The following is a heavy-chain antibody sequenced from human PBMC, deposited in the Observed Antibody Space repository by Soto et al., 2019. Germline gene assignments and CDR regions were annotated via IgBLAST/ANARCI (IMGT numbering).Heavy chain of an antibody. CDR2: INPSGGST. J-gene: IGHJ6*02. Sequence: GASVKVSCKASGYTFTSYYMHWVRQAPGQGLEWMGIINPSGGSTSYAQKFQGRVTMTRDASTSTVYMELSSLRSEDTAVYYCARDWGYCSSTSCSDVREYYYYYGMDVWGQGTTVTVSS. CDR3: ARDWGYCSSTSCSDVREYYYYYGMDV. CDR1: GYTFTSYY. D-gene: IGHD2-2*01. V-gene: IGHV1-46*01.